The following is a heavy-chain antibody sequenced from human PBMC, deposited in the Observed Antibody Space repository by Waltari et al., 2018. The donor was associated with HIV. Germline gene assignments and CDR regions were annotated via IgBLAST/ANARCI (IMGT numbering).Heavy chain of an antibody. CDR1: GYTFTGYY. Sequence: QVQLVQSGAEVKKPGASVKVPCKASGYTFTGYYMHWVRQAPGQGLEWMGWINPNSGGTNYAQKFQGRVTMTRDTSISTAYMELSRLRSDDTAVYYCARDRARTTDYYYYGMDVWGQGTTVTVSS. J-gene: IGHJ6*02. D-gene: IGHD1-7*01. V-gene: IGHV1-2*02. CDR2: INPNSGGT. CDR3: ARDRARTTDYYYYGMDV.